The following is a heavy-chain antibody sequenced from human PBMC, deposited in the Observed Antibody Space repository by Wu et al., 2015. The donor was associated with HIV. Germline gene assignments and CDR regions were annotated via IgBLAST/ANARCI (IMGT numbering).Heavy chain of an antibody. CDR1: GDRFTDYY. V-gene: IGHV1-69-2*01. D-gene: IGHD2-21*02. CDR3: AAAGVTESHSGDH. J-gene: IGHJ4*01. Sequence: VRLVQSGAEVKKPGASVKIPCKFSGDRFTDYYIHWVRRVSGKGLEWMGLIDPEDGETKDARKFQARVTISADTSENVAYMELRGLRSDDTAVYYCAAAGVTESHSGDHWGQGTLVIVSS. CDR2: IDPEDGET.